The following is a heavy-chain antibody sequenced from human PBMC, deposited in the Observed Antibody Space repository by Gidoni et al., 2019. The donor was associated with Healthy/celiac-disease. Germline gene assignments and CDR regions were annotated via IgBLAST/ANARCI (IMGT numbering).Heavy chain of an antibody. CDR2: INHRGST. V-gene: IGHV4-34*01. D-gene: IGHD3-3*01. CDR3: ARRHGIVRFLEWLSNWFAP. CDR1: GGSFSGYY. J-gene: IGHJ5*02. Sequence: QVQLQQWGAGLLKPSETLSLTCAVYGGSFSGYYWSWIRQPPGKVLEWIGEINHRGSTNYNPSLKSLVTISVDTSKNQFSLKLSSVTAADTAVYYCARRHGIVRFLEWLSNWFAPWGQGTLVTVSS.